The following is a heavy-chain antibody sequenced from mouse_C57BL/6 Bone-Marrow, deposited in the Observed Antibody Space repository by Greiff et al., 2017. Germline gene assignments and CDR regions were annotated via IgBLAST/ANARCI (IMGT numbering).Heavy chain of an antibody. CDR2: ISYSGST. CDR3: AREDYDGYYLWFAY. CDR1: GYSITSGYD. Sequence: EVKVVESGPGMVKPSQSLSLTCTVTGYSITSGYDWHWIRHFPGNKLEWMGYISYSGSTNYNPSLKSRISITHDTSKNHFFLKLNSVTTEDTATYYCAREDYDGYYLWFAYWGQGTLVTVSA. V-gene: IGHV3-1*01. J-gene: IGHJ3*01. D-gene: IGHD2-3*01.